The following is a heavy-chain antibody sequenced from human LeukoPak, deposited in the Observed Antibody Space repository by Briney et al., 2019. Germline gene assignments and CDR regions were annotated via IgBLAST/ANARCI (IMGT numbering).Heavy chain of an antibody. CDR3: ARGTPQGGYTAMAPDY. CDR2: INPNSGGT. CDR1: GYTFTGYY. J-gene: IGHJ4*02. V-gene: IGHV1-2*02. Sequence: ASVKVSCKASGYTFTGYYMHWVRQAPGQGLEWMGWINPNSGGTNYAQKFQGRVTMTRDTSISTAYMELSRLRSDDTAVYYCARGTPQGGYTAMAPDYWGQGTLVTVSS. D-gene: IGHD5-18*01.